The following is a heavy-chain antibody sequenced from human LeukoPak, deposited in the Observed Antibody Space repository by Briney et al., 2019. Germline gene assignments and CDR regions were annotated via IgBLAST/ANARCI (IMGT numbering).Heavy chain of an antibody. CDR3: ARHAYGSYYGSGSFNWFDP. V-gene: IGHV5-51*01. J-gene: IGHJ5*02. D-gene: IGHD3-10*01. CDR2: IYPGDSDT. CDR1: GYSFTSYW. Sequence: GESLKISCKGSGYSFTSYWIGWVRQMPGKGLEWMGIIYPGDSDTRYSPSFQGQVTISADKSISTAYLQWSSLKASDTAMYYCARHAYGSYYGSGSFNWFDPWGQGTLVTVSS.